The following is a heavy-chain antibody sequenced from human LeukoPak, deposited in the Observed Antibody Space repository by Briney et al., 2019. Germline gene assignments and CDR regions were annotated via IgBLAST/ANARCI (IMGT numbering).Heavy chain of an antibody. D-gene: IGHD2-21*01. V-gene: IGHV3-48*01. CDR2: IDTGTSTI. CDR3: VRDYDVIGETN. J-gene: IGHJ4*02. CDR1: GFTFSTYS. Sequence: PGGSLRLSCAASGFTFSTYSMNWVRQAPGKGLEWVSYIDTGTSTIYYADSVKGRFTISKDNAKNSLYLQMNSLRAEDTAVYYCVRDYDVIGETNWGQGTLVTVSS.